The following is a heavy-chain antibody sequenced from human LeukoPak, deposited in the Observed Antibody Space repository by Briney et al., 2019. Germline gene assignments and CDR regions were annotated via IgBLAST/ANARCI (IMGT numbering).Heavy chain of an antibody. J-gene: IGHJ6*03. D-gene: IGHD6-13*01. Sequence: SETLSLSCTISGDSISIYYWGWIRQPPGKELEWIGYIDHTGSTNYNPSLNSRVTISRDTSKNDFSLRLTSVTATDTAVYFCARGRVSSSTWYSTYYYYFYMDVWGKGTTVIVSS. CDR1: GDSISIYY. CDR2: IDHTGST. CDR3: ARGRVSSSTWYSTYYYYFYMDV. V-gene: IGHV4-59*01.